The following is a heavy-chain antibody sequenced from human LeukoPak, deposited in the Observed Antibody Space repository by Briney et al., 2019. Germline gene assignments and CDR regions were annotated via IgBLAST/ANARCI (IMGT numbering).Heavy chain of an antibody. D-gene: IGHD3-22*01. V-gene: IGHV3-20*01. CDR3: AREYYYDSSGYYDAFDI. CDR2: INWNGGST. J-gene: IGHJ3*02. Sequence: PGGSLRLSCAASGFTFYDYGMSWVRQAPGKGLEWVSGINWNGGSTGYADSVKGRFTISRDNAKNSLYLQMNSLRAEDTALYHCAREYYYDSSGYYDAFDIWGQGTMVTVSS. CDR1: GFTFYDYG.